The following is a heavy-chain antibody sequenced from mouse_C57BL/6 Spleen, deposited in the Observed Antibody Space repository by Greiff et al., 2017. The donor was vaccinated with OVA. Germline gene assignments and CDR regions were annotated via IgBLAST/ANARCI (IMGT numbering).Heavy chain of an antibody. D-gene: IGHD1-1*01. CDR2: IDPSDSYT. CDR1: GYTFTSYW. Sequence: VQLQQPGAELVKPGASVKLSCKASGYTFTSYWMQWVKQRPGQGLEWIGEIDPSDSYTNYNQKFKGKATLTVDTSSSTAYMQLSSLTSEDSAVYYCARGSGSSYWYFDVWGTGTTVTVSS. J-gene: IGHJ1*03. CDR3: ARGSGSSYWYFDV. V-gene: IGHV1-50*01.